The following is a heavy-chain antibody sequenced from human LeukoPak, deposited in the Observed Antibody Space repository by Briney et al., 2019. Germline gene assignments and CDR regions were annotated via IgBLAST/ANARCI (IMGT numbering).Heavy chain of an antibody. CDR2: ISGYNGNT. CDR3: ARVSWRYSSGCYWCFDY. J-gene: IGHJ4*02. CDR1: GYTFTSYG. V-gene: IGHV1-18*01. Sequence: WASVKVSCKASGYTFTSYGITWVRQAPGQGLEWMGWISGYNGNTNYAQKLQGRVTMTRDMSTSTVYMELSSLRSEDTAVYYCARVSWRYSSGCYWCFDYWGQGTLVTVSS. D-gene: IGHD6-19*01.